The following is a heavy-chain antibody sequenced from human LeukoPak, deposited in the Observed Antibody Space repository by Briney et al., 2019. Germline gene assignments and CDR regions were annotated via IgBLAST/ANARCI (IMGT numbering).Heavy chain of an antibody. Sequence: GGSLRLSCAASGFTFSDNYVSWIRQAPGKGLEWVSYISSSGNTTYNADSVKGRFSITRDNAKNSLYLQMNSLRAEDTAVYYCARESDSGYNADAFDIWGQGTMVTVSS. D-gene: IGHD5-12*01. V-gene: IGHV3-11*04. J-gene: IGHJ3*02. CDR1: GFTFSDNY. CDR3: ARESDSGYNADAFDI. CDR2: ISSSGNTT.